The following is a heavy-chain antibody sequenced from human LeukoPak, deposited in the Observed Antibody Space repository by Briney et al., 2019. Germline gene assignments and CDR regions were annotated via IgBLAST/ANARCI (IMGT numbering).Heavy chain of an antibody. V-gene: IGHV3-33*01. D-gene: IGHD5-18*01. CDR3: ARDVDTSSHSSQLDP. J-gene: IGHJ5*02. Sequence: PGGSLRLSCATAGFTFSTFGIHWVRQTPGKGLEWAAAIQSDGSKQYYGDPVKGRFTISRDSSKNTVYLHMNSLRDEDTAVYYCARDVDTSSHSSQLDPWGQGTLVTVSS. CDR1: GFTFSTFG. CDR2: IQSDGSKQ.